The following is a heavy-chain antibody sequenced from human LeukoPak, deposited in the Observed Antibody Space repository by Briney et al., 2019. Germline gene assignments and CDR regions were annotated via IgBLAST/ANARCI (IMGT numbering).Heavy chain of an antibody. V-gene: IGHV3-23*01. CDR2: ISGSGGST. Sequence: GSLRLSCAASGFTFSSYAMSWVRQAPGKGLEWVSAISGSGGSTYYADSVKGRFTISRDNSKNTLYLQMNSLRAEDTAVYYCAKDYDFWSGYYTPGSDYWGQGTLVTVSS. CDR1: GFTFSSYA. D-gene: IGHD3-3*01. CDR3: AKDYDFWSGYYTPGSDY. J-gene: IGHJ4*02.